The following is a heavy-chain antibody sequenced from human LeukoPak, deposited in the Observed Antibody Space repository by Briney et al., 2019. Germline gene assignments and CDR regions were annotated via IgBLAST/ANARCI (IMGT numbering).Heavy chain of an antibody. V-gene: IGHV4-59*01. CDR2: IHYSGST. CDR1: GGSISSYY. CDR3: ARTTEGYCRSISCYGFDYYYYMDV. J-gene: IGHJ6*03. Sequence: PSETLSLTCTVSGGSISSYYWSWIRQPPGKGLEWIGYIHYSGSTNYNPSLESRVTISVDTSKDQFSLKLSSVTAADTAVYYCARTTEGYCRSISCYGFDYYYYMDVWGKGTTVTISS. D-gene: IGHD2-2*01.